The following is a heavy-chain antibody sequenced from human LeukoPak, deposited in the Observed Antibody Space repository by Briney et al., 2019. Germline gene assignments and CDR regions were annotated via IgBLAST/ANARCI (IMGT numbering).Heavy chain of an antibody. D-gene: IGHD6-13*01. Sequence: ASVKVSCKASGYTFTGYYMHWVRQAPGQGLEWMGWINPNSGGTNYAQKFQGRVTMTRDTSISTAYMELSRLRSDDTAVYYCARDRTLTGYSSSWYTDQGFDYWGQGTLVTVSS. CDR3: ARDRTLTGYSSSWYTDQGFDY. V-gene: IGHV1-2*02. CDR1: GYTFTGYY. CDR2: INPNSGGT. J-gene: IGHJ4*02.